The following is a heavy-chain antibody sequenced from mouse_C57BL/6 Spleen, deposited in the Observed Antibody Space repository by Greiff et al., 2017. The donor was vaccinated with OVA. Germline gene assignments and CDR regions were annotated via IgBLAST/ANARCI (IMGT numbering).Heavy chain of an antibody. CDR3: ARWYYGNLYYAMDY. J-gene: IGHJ4*01. V-gene: IGHV5-17*01. CDR2: ISSGSSTI. D-gene: IGHD2-1*01. Sequence: EVKLVESGGGLVKPGGSLTLSCAASGFTFSDYGMHWVRQAPEKGLEWVAYISSGSSTIYYADTVKGRFTISRDNAKNTLFLQMTRLRSEDTAMYYCARWYYGNLYYAMDYWGQGTSVTVSS. CDR1: GFTFSDYG.